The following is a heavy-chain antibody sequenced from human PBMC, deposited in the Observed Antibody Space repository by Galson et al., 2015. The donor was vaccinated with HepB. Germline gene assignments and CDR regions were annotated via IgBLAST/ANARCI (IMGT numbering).Heavy chain of an antibody. J-gene: IGHJ4*02. Sequence: SLRLSCAASGFTVSSNYMSWVRQAPGKGLEWVSVIYSGGSTYYADSVKGRFTISRDNSKNTLYLQMNSLRAEDTAVYYCARALGIYGYRYFDYWGQGTLVTVSS. D-gene: IGHD3-16*01. CDR2: IYSGGST. V-gene: IGHV3-66*01. CDR3: ARALGIYGYRYFDY. CDR1: GFTVSSNY.